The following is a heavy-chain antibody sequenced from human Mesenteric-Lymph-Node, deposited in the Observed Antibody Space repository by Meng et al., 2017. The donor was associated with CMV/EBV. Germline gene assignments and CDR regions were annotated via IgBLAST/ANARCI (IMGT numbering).Heavy chain of an antibody. CDR3: AKDGGLPNTIVFAFDM. CDR1: GFTFSTHW. CDR2: INTDGSST. V-gene: IGHV3-74*01. J-gene: IGHJ3*02. Sequence: GGSLRLSCAASGFTFSTHWMSWVRQAPGKGLVWVSRINTDGSSTNCADSVKGRFTISRDNAKNTLYLQMNSLRAEDTAVYYCAKDGGLPNTIVFAFDMWGQGTMVTVSS. D-gene: IGHD3-10*01.